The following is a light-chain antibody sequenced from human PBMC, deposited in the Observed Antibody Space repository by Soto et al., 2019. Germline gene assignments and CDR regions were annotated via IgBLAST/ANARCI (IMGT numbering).Light chain of an antibody. J-gene: IGKJ1*01. CDR1: QSISSS. CDR2: GAS. CDR3: QQYGSSPWT. V-gene: IGKV3-20*01. Sequence: EIVMTQSPATLSMSPGERVTLSCRASQSISSSLAWYQQKPGQAPRLLIYGASRRATGIPDRFTGSGSGTDFTLTISRLEPEDFALYYCQQYGSSPWTFGQGTKVDIK.